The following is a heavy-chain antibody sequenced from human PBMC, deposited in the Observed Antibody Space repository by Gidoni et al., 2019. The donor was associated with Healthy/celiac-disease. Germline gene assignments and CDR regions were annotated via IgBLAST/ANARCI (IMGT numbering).Heavy chain of an antibody. CDR1: GFTFSSYG. V-gene: IGHV3-30*18. J-gene: IGHJ3*02. Sequence: QLQLVESGGGVVQPGRSLRLSCAAPGFTFSSYGMHWVRQAPGKGLGWLAVISYDGSNKYYADSVKGRFTISRDNSKNTLYLQMNSLRAEDTAVYYCAKEKGWARWGPGDAFDIWGQGTMVTVSS. D-gene: IGHD3-16*01. CDR3: AKEKGWARWGPGDAFDI. CDR2: ISYDGSNK.